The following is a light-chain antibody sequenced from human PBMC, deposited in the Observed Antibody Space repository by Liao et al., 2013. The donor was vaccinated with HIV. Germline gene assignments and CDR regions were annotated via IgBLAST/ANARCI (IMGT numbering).Light chain of an antibody. J-gene: IGLJ3*02. V-gene: IGLV3-1*01. CDR1: ELGYRY. CDR2: QDS. Sequence: SDELTQPSSVSVSPGQTASITCSGDELGYRYASWYQQRPGQSPVLVIYQDSKRPSGIPERFSGSNSGNTATLTISGTQTMDEADYYCQAWDSSIGVFGGGTKLTVL. CDR3: QAWDSSIGV.